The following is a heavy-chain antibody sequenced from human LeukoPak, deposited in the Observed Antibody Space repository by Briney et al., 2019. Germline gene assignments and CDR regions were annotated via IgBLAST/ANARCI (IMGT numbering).Heavy chain of an antibody. CDR3: ASGFKWIFATGGFDY. J-gene: IGHJ4*02. V-gene: IGHV4-34*01. CDR1: GGSFSGYY. D-gene: IGHD2-2*03. CDR2: INHSGST. Sequence: PSETLSLTCAVYGGSFSGYYWSWIRQPPGKGLEWIGEINHSGSTNYNPSLKSRVTISVDTSKNQFSLKLSSVTAADTAVYYCASGFKWIFATGGFDYWGQGTLVTVSS.